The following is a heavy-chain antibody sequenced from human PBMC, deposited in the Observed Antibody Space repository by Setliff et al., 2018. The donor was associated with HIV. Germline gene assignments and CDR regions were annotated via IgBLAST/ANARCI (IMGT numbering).Heavy chain of an antibody. J-gene: IGHJ6*03. CDR2: MNPDSRNT. Sequence: ASVKVSCKPSGYTFSNYDINWVRQAAGQGLEWMGWMNPDSRNTGYAQRFEGRVTLTWDTSISTAYLELNHLKADDTAVYYCARARTDYYDRRRRSHYYIDVWARGATVTVSS. CDR3: ARARTDYYDRRRRSHYYIDV. V-gene: IGHV1-8*02. D-gene: IGHD3-22*01. CDR1: GYTFSNYD.